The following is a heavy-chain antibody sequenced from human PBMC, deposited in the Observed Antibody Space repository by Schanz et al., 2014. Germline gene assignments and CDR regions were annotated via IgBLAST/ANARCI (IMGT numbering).Heavy chain of an antibody. J-gene: IGHJ4*02. V-gene: IGHV3-15*01. D-gene: IGHD7-27*01. CDR2: IKSQFDGETA. Sequence: VQLVESGGGVVQPGGSLRLSCAASGFTFSSYGMHWVRQAPGKGLEWVGRIKSQFDGETADYGAAVRGRFTISRDDSQNTLYLQMNSLRPEDTAVYYCAKYGGELGVSFEYWGQGTLVTVSS. CDR1: GFTFSSYG. CDR3: AKYGGELGVSFEY.